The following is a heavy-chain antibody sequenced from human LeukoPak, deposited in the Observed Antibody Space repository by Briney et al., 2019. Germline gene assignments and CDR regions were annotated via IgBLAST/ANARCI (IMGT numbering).Heavy chain of an antibody. D-gene: IGHD3-22*01. V-gene: IGHV4-39*01. J-gene: IGHJ3*02. CDR3: ARLAYYDSSGYYGHDAFDI. CDR2: IYYSGST. CDR1: GGSISSSSYY. Sequence: SETLSLTCTVSGGSISSSSYYWGWIRQPPGTGREWVGSIYYSGSTYYNPSLKSRVTISVDTSKNQFSLKLSSVTAADTAVYYCARLAYYDSSGYYGHDAFDIWGQGTMVTVSS.